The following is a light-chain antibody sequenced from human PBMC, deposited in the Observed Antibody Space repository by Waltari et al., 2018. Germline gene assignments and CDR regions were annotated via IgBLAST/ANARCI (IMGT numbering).Light chain of an antibody. CDR3: SSYTSSSTVV. CDR2: EVS. V-gene: IGLV2-14*01. CDR1: SSNVGGCNY. J-gene: IGLJ2*01. Sequence: QSALTQPASVSGSPGQSITTSCPGTSSNVGGCNYVSWYQQHPGKAPKLMIYEVSNRPSGVSNRFSGSKSGNTASLTISGLQAEDEADYYCSSYTSSSTVVFGGGTKLTVL.